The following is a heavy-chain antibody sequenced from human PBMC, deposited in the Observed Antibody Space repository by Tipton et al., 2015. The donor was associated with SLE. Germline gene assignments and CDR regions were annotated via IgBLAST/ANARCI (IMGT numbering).Heavy chain of an antibody. CDR3: AREGYDSSGYYAFDI. J-gene: IGHJ3*02. CDR2: IYYRGST. CDR1: GGSISGSNYY. Sequence: LRLSCTVSGGSISGSNYYWGWIRQPPGKGLEWIGSIYYRGSTYYNPSLKSRVTISVDTSKNQFSLKLSSVTAADTAVYYCAREGYDSSGYYAFDIWGQGTMVTVSS. V-gene: IGHV4-39*07. D-gene: IGHD3-22*01.